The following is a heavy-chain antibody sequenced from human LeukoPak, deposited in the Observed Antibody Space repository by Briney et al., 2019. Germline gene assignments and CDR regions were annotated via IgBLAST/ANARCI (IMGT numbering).Heavy chain of an antibody. D-gene: IGHD3-10*01. V-gene: IGHV4-61*05. Sequence: SETLSLTCTVSGGSISSSSYYWSWIRQPPGKGLEWIGYIYYSGSTNYNPSLKSRVTISVDTSKNQFSLKLSSVTAADTAVYYCARWKGRSSGHDYWGQGTLVTVSS. CDR3: ARWKGRSSGHDY. J-gene: IGHJ4*02. CDR1: GGSISSSSYY. CDR2: IYYSGST.